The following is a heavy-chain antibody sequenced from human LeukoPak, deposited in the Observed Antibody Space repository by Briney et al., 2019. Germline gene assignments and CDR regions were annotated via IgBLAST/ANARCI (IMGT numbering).Heavy chain of an antibody. CDR3: ARDDSSSSGPGWFDP. CDR1: GDSISNYY. J-gene: IGHJ5*02. Sequence: SETLSLTCTVSGDSISNYYWSWIRQPPGKGLEWIGSIYYSGSTYYNPSLKSRVTISVDTSKNQFSLKLSSVTAADTAVYYCARDDSSSSGPGWFDPWGQGTLVTVSS. D-gene: IGHD6-13*01. CDR2: IYYSGST. V-gene: IGHV4-59*12.